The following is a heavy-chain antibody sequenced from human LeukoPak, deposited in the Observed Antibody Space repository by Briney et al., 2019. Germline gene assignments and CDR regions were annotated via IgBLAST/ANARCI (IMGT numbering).Heavy chain of an antibody. CDR2: IYYSGST. CDR3: ARHRGSRSYYFDY. Sequence: SETLSLTCTVSGGSISSYYWSWIRQPPGKGLEWIGYIYYSGSTNYNPPLKSRVTISVDTSKNQFSLKLSSVTAADTAVYYCARHRGSRSYYFDYWGQGTLVTVSS. D-gene: IGHD1-26*01. J-gene: IGHJ4*02. CDR1: GGSISSYY. V-gene: IGHV4-59*08.